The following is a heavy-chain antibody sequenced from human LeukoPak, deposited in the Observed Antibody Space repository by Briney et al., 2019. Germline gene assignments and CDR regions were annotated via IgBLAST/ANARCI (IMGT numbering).Heavy chain of an antibody. CDR1: GFTFSSYG. CDR2: IRYDGSNK. V-gene: IGHV3-30*02. Sequence: GGSLRLSCAASGFTFSSYGMNWVRQAPGKGLEWVAFIRYDGSNKYYADSVKGRFTISRDNSKNTLYLQMNSLRGEDTAVYYCARDNSPGTASYYYYMDVWGKGTTVTVSS. D-gene: IGHD1-1*01. CDR3: ARDNSPGTASYYYYMDV. J-gene: IGHJ6*03.